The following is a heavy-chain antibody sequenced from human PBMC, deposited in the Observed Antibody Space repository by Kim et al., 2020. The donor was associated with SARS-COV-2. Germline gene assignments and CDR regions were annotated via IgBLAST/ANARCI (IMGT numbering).Heavy chain of an antibody. V-gene: IGHV4-39*01. J-gene: IGHJ4*02. CDR2: IFYSGTT. Sequence: SETLSLTCTVSGGSIDYSNYYWGWIRQPPGKGLEWIGTIFYSGTTYDNPSLRSRITMTVDTSKRQFSLKLRSVTAADTAVYYCALQPYRYHTRGFSSPFGGGGQGAPVTVSS. CDR3: ALQPYRYHTRGFSSPFGG. D-gene: IGHD3-3*01. CDR1: GGSIDYSNYY.